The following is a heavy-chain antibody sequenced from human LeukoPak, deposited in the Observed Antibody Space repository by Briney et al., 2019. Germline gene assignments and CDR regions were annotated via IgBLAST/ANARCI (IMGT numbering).Heavy chain of an antibody. J-gene: IGHJ6*02. CDR1: GFTFSSYA. Sequence: PGGSLRLSCAASGFTFSSYAMSWVRQAPGMGLEWVSAISGSGGSTYYADSVKGRFTISRDNAKNSLYLQMNSLRAEDTAVYYCARDGQQLARPHYYYGMDVWGQGTTVTVSS. D-gene: IGHD6-13*01. CDR3: ARDGQQLARPHYYYGMDV. CDR2: ISGSGGST. V-gene: IGHV3-23*01.